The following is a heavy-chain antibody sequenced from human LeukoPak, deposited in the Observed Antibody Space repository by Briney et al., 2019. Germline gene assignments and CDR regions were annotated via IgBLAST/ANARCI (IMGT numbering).Heavy chain of an antibody. CDR3: AKHSGLYYFDY. CDR2: ISYDGSDK. Sequence: GGSLRLSCAASGFTFSNYGMHWVRQAPGKGLEWVAVISYDGSDKYYADSAKGRFTISRDTSKNTVYLQMNSLRAEDTAVYYCAKHSGLYYFDYWGQGALVTVSS. CDR1: GFTFSNYG. D-gene: IGHD3-10*01. V-gene: IGHV3-30*18. J-gene: IGHJ4*02.